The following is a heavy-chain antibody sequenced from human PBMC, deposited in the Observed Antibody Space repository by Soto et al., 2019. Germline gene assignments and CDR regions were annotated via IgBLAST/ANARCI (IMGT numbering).Heavy chain of an antibody. D-gene: IGHD2-2*01. CDR2: VNHSGTT. Sequence: QVQLQQWGAGLLKPSETLSLTCAVYGGSFSGYYWTWIRQSPEKGLEWIGEVNHSGTTYYNPSLKTRVTISILTPTHQFSLKMGSVTAADTAVYYCARGIGYCSSINCYSSRRLRFDSWGQGTLVTVSS. CDR3: ARGIGYCSSINCYSSRRLRFDS. J-gene: IGHJ4*02. V-gene: IGHV4-34*01. CDR1: GGSFSGYY.